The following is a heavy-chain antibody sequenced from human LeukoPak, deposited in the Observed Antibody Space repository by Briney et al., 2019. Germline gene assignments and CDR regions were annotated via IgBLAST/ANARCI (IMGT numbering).Heavy chain of an antibody. CDR2: ISSSGGSI. V-gene: IGHV3-48*03. J-gene: IGHJ4*02. CDR1: GFTFSNYE. CDR3: ARGYRYGYDY. D-gene: IGHD5-18*01. Sequence: GGSLRLSCAASGFTFSNYEINWVRQAPGKGLEWASYISSSGGSIYYADSVKGRFTISRDSAKNSLYLQMNSLRAEDTAVYYCARGYRYGYDYWGQGTLVTVSS.